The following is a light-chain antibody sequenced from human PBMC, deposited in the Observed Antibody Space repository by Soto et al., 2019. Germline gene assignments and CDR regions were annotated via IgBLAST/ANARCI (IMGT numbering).Light chain of an antibody. CDR2: GAS. Sequence: EIVMTQSPATLSVSPGERATLSCRASQSVSSNLAWYQQKPGQAPRLLIYGASTMATGIPARFSGSGSGTEFTLTISSLQSEDFAVYYWQQYNNWPPRNTFGQGTKLEIK. CDR3: QQYNNWPPRNT. J-gene: IGKJ2*01. CDR1: QSVSSN. V-gene: IGKV3-15*01.